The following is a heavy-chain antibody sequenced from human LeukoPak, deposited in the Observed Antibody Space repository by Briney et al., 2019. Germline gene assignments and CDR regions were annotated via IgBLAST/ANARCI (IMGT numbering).Heavy chain of an antibody. V-gene: IGHV4-34*01. J-gene: IGHJ4*02. D-gene: IGHD2-8*01. CDR3: ARGRIYCTNGVCYFRFDY. Sequence: SETLSLTCAVYGGSFSGYYWSWIRQPPGKGLEWIGEINHGGSTNYNPSLKSRVTISVDTSKNQFSLKLSSVTAADTAVYYCARGRIYCTNGVCYFRFDYWGQGTLVTDSS. CDR1: GGSFSGYY. CDR2: INHGGST.